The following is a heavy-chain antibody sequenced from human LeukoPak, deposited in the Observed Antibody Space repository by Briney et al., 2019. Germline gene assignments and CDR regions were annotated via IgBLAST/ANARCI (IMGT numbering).Heavy chain of an antibody. CDR1: GGTFSSYA. CDR2: IIPFFGTT. J-gene: IGHJ6*03. V-gene: IGHV1-69*06. Sequence: SVKVSCKASGGTFSSYAISWVRQAPGQGLEWMGGIIPFFGTTNYAQKFQGRVTITADKSTTTAYMELSSLRSEGTAVYYCARDRGYSYYQFYMDVWGKGTTVTVSS. CDR3: ARDRGYSYYQFYMDV. D-gene: IGHD5-24*01.